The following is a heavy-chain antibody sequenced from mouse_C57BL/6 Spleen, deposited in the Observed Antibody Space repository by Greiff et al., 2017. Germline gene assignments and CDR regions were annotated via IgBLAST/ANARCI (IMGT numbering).Heavy chain of an antibody. J-gene: IGHJ1*03. D-gene: IGHD6-1*01. CDR2: IYPYNGVS. Sequence: EVQLQQSGPELVKPGASVKISCKASGYSFTSYYMHWVKQSPGNILDWIGNIYPYNGVSSYNKKFKGKATLTVDKSSSTAYMELRSQTSEDSAVYYCAREEGRRWYFDVWGTGTTVTVSS. CDR3: AREEGRRWYFDV. CDR1: GYSFTSYY. V-gene: IGHV1-31*01.